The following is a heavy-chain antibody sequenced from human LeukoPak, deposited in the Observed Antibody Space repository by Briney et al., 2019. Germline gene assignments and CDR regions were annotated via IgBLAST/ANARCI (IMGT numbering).Heavy chain of an antibody. CDR1: GFTFSSYS. CDR3: ARVASGVAVANFDY. Sequence: GGSLRLSCAASGFTFSSYSMNWVRQAPGEGLEWVSSISSSSSYIYSADSVKGRFTISRDNAKNSLYLQMNSLRAEDTAVYYCARVASGVAVANFDYWGQGTLVTVSS. CDR2: ISSSSSYI. J-gene: IGHJ4*02. D-gene: IGHD6-19*01. V-gene: IGHV3-21*01.